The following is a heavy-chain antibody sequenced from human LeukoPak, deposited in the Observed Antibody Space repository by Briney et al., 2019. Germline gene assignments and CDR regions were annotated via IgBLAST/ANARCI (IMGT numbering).Heavy chain of an antibody. CDR3: ASDPGESGSFFY. D-gene: IGHD1-26*01. CDR1: GVSISSYY. Sequence: EPSETLSLTCTVSGVSISSYYWSWIRQPPGKGLEWIGYIYYSGSTNYNPSLKSRVTISVDTSKNQFSLKLSSVTAADTAVYYCASDPGESGSFFYWGQGTLVTVSS. J-gene: IGHJ4*02. CDR2: IYYSGST. V-gene: IGHV4-59*01.